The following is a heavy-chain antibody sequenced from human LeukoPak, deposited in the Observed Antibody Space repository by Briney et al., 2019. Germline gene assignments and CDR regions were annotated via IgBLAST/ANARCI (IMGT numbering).Heavy chain of an antibody. D-gene: IGHD4-23*01. CDR3: ASRSYGGNSGDFFDY. J-gene: IGHJ4*02. Sequence: GASVKVSCKASGGTFSSYAISWVRQAPGQGLEWMGGIIPIFGTANYAQKFQGRVTITADKSTSTAYMELSSLRSEDTAVYYCASRSYGGNSGDFFDYWGQGTLVTVSS. CDR1: GGTFSSYA. CDR2: IIPIFGTA. V-gene: IGHV1-69*06.